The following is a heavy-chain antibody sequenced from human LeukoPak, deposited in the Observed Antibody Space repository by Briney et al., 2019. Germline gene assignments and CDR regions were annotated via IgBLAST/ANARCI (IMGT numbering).Heavy chain of an antibody. Sequence: ASAKVSCKGSGYIFPSYGLAWVRQAPGQGLEWMGWISPYNGETKYAQNFQDRLTLTTDTSTSTAYMDLRSLRSDDTAVYYCVRDHLPVGSPENYFDSWGQGTLVTVSS. V-gene: IGHV1-18*01. CDR2: ISPYNGET. D-gene: IGHD1-26*01. J-gene: IGHJ4*02. CDR1: GYIFPSYG. CDR3: VRDHLPVGSPENYFDS.